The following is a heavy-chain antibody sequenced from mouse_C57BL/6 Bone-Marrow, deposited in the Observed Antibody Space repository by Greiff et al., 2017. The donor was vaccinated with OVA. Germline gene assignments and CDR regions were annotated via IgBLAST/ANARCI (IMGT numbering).Heavy chain of an antibody. Sequence: VKLQQSGAELARSGSSVKLSCAAAGHTLTCYGICWVKQRTGQGLEWIGEIYPRSGNTYYNEKFTGKATLTADKSSSTAYMELRSLASEYSAVYFCRLTQYFDVWGTGATLTVSS. V-gene: IGHV1-81*01. D-gene: IGHD4-1*01. CDR1: GHTLTCYG. CDR3: RLTQYFDV. CDR2: IYPRSGNT. J-gene: IGHJ1*03.